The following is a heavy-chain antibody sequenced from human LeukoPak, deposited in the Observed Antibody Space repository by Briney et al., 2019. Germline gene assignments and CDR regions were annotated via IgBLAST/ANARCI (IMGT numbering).Heavy chain of an antibody. J-gene: IGHJ4*02. CDR1: GGYISSTSYL. Sequence: SETLSLTCTVSGGYISSTSYLWGWGRQPPGEGLEWIGSIYHGGRTFYNPSLKSRVTVSADTSKNHISLTVRSVTAADTAVYYCARQIPDERGYYQYYFDYWGQGTLVTVSS. V-gene: IGHV4-39*01. D-gene: IGHD3-22*01. CDR2: IYHGGRT. CDR3: ARQIPDERGYYQYYFDY.